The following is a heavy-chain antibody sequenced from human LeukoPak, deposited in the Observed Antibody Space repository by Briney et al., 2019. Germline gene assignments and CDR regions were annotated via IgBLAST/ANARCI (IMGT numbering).Heavy chain of an antibody. CDR1: GGSISSFY. CDR3: ARKIAAAGTDAFDI. J-gene: IGHJ3*02. D-gene: IGHD6-13*01. Sequence: SETLSLTCTVPGGSISSFYWSWIRQPAGKGLEWIGRIYTSGSTNYNPSLKSRVTMSVDTSKNQFSLKLSSVTAADTAVYYCARKIAAAGTDAFDIWGQGTMVTVSS. CDR2: IYTSGST. V-gene: IGHV4-4*07.